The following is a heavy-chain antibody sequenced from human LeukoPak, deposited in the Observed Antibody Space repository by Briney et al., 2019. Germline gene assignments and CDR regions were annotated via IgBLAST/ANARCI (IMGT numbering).Heavy chain of an antibody. D-gene: IGHD3-22*01. CDR3: ARDQNYNYYDSSGYPRMPSFDI. CDR1: GGTFSSYA. Sequence: SVKVSCKASGGTFSSYAISWVRQAPGQGLEWMGGIIPIFGTANYAQKFQGRVTITADESTSTAYMELSSLRSEDTAVYYCARDQNYNYYDSSGYPRMPSFDIWGQGTMVTVSS. J-gene: IGHJ3*02. V-gene: IGHV1-69*01. CDR2: IIPIFGTA.